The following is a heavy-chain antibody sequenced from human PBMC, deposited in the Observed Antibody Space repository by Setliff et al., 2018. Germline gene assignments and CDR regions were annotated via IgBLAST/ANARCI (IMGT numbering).Heavy chain of an antibody. V-gene: IGHV3-7*01. CDR2: IKQDESEK. J-gene: IGHJ4*02. D-gene: IGHD6-19*01. Sequence: GSLRLSCAASGFTFDDYAMHWVRQAPGKGLEWVANIKQDESEKHYVGSVKGRFTISRDNARNSVYLQMNSLRAEDAAVYYCATSDWYAAFDHWGQGTLVTVSS. CDR3: ATSDWYAAFDH. CDR1: GFTFDDYA.